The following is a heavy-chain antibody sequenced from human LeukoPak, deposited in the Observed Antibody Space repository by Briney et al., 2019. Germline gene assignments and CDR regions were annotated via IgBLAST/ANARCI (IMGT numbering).Heavy chain of an antibody. CDR2: IYYSGTT. J-gene: IGHJ4*02. CDR1: GGSISPLY. Sequence: SETLSLTCTVSGGSISPLYWGWIRQPPGKGLEFIGYIYYSGTTNYDPSLRSRVTLSVDTSKNQFSLKLSSVTAADTAVYYCARGGVAAKYYFDYWGPGTLVTVSS. CDR3: ARGGVAAKYYFDY. V-gene: IGHV4-59*11. D-gene: IGHD3-10*01.